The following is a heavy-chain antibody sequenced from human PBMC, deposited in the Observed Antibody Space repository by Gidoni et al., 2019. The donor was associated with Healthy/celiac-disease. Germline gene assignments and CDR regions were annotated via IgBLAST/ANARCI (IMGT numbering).Heavy chain of an antibody. D-gene: IGHD3-10*01. CDR3: ARSEGTFDY. Sequence: QVQLQESGPGLVKPSETLSLTCTVSGGSISSSYWSWIRQPPGKGLEWIGYIYYSGSTNYNPSLKSRVTISVDTSKNQFSLKLSSVTAADTAVYYCARSEGTFDYWGQGTLVTVSS. V-gene: IGHV4-59*01. J-gene: IGHJ4*02. CDR2: IYYSGST. CDR1: GGSISSSY.